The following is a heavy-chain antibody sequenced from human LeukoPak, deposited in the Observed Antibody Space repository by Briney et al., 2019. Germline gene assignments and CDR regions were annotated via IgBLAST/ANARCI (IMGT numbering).Heavy chain of an antibody. Sequence: GASVKVSCKASGYTFTSYDINWVLQATGQGLEWMGWMNPNSGNTGYAQKFQGRVTMTRNTSISTAYMELSSLRSEDTAVYYCARLGPYSYGYGDDAFDIWGQGTMVTVSS. CDR2: MNPNSGNT. CDR1: GYTFTSYD. J-gene: IGHJ3*02. V-gene: IGHV1-8*01. CDR3: ARLGPYSYGYGDDAFDI. D-gene: IGHD5-18*01.